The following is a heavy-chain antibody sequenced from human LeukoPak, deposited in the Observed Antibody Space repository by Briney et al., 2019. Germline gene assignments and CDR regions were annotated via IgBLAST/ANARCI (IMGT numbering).Heavy chain of an antibody. J-gene: IGHJ5*02. CDR1: GFVLSDYG. CDR2: VRNDGSNE. CDR3: AKESDSGYHSEGPKT. V-gene: IGHV3-30*02. Sequence: GGCLRLSCTASGFVLSDYGMHWVRQAPGKGLEWVAFVRNDGSNEYYVGSVKGRFTISRDKSKNTLYLQMNSLRAEDTAVYSCAKESDSGYHSEGPKTWGLGTLVTVSS. D-gene: IGHD5-12*01.